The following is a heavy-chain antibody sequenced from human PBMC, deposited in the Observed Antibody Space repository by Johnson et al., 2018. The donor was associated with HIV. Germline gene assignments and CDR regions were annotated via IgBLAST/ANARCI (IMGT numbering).Heavy chain of an antibody. CDR1: GFTFSDYY. V-gene: IGHV3-11*04. Sequence: QVQLVESGGGLVKPGGSLRLSCAASGFTFSDYYMNWIRQAPGKGLEWVSYISSSGSTIYYTESVKGRFTISRDNSENTLYLQMNSLRAEDTAVYYCARAPSPGPGGAFDIWGQGTMVTVSS. CDR2: ISSSGSTI. J-gene: IGHJ3*02. CDR3: ARAPSPGPGGAFDI.